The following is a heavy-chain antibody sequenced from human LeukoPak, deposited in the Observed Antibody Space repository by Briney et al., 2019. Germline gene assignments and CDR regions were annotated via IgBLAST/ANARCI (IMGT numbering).Heavy chain of an antibody. Sequence: PGGSLRLSCAASGFTFSSYWMNWVRQAPGKGLEWVSYISISSSSVYYADSVKGRFTISRDNAKNSLYLQMNSLRAEDTAVYYCARDPDETGDLRLRWGQGTLVTVSS. J-gene: IGHJ4*02. CDR3: ARDPDETGDLRLR. D-gene: IGHD7-27*01. CDR1: GFTFSSYW. V-gene: IGHV3-48*04. CDR2: ISISSSSV.